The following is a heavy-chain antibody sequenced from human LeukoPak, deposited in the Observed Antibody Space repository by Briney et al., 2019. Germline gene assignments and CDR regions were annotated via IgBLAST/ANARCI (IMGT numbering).Heavy chain of an antibody. CDR3: AREVAACMGCLRN. D-gene: IGHD2-8*01. CDR1: GFTFSSYS. Sequence: PGGSLRLSCAASGFTFSSYSMNWVRQAPGKGLEWVSHITSSSTIYYADSVNGRFTISRDNAKNSLYLQMNSLRAEDTAVYYCAREVAACMGCLRNWGQGTLVTVSS. J-gene: IGHJ4*02. V-gene: IGHV3-48*04. CDR2: ITSSSTI.